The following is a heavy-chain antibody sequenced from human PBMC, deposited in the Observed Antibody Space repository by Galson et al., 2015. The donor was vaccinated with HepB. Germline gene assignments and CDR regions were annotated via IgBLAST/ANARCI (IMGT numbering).Heavy chain of an antibody. CDR2: IIPIFGTA. CDR1: GGTFGSYA. V-gene: IGHV1-69*13. J-gene: IGHJ6*02. Sequence: SVKVSCKASGGTFGSYAISWVRQAPGQGLEWMGGIIPIFGTANYAQKFQGRVAITADESTSTAYMELSSLRSEDTAVYYCASETVGATYYYYGMDVWGQGTTVTVSS. CDR3: ASETVGATYYYYGMDV. D-gene: IGHD1-26*01.